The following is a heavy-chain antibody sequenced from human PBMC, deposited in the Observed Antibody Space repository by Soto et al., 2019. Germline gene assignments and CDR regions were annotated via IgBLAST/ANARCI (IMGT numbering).Heavy chain of an antibody. Sequence: GGSLRLSCAASGFTFSSYAMSWVRQAPGKGLEWVSAISGSGGSTYYADSVKGRFTISRDNSKNTLYLQMNSLRAEDTAVYYCAKALDPTYYYDSSGYYYIFDYWGQGTLVTVSS. J-gene: IGHJ4*02. CDR3: AKALDPTYYYDSSGYYYIFDY. CDR2: ISGSGGST. CDR1: GFTFSSYA. D-gene: IGHD3-22*01. V-gene: IGHV3-23*01.